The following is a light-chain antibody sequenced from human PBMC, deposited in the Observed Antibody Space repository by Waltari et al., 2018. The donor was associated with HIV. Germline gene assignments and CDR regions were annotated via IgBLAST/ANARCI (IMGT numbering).Light chain of an antibody. CDR1: ISDIGSNT. Sequence: QSVLTQPPSASGTPGQRVTISCSGSISDIGSNTVNWYQQLPGTAPKLLIYSNDQRPSGVPDLFSGSKSGTSASLAISGLRSEDEAEYYCATWDDSLDGPMFGGGTKLTVL. J-gene: IGLJ3*02. V-gene: IGLV1-44*01. CDR2: SND. CDR3: ATWDDSLDGPM.